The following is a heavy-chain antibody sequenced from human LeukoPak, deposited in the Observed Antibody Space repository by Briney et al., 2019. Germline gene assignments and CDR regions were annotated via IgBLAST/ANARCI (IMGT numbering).Heavy chain of an antibody. Sequence: GGSLRLSCEASGFTFSSYAMSWVRQAPGKGLEWMAVISYDGSNKYYADSVKGRFTISRDTSKNTLYLQMNSLRADDTAVYYCAKDPEGIVVVPASKFDYWGQGTLVTVSS. CDR3: AKDPEGIVVVPASKFDY. D-gene: IGHD2-2*01. CDR1: GFTFSSYA. J-gene: IGHJ4*02. V-gene: IGHV3-30*18. CDR2: ISYDGSNK.